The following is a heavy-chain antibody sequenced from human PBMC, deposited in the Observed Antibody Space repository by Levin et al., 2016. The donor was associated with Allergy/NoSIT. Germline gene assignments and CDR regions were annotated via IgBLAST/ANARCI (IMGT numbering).Heavy chain of an antibody. Sequence: WIRQPPGKGLEWVGFIRSKAYGGTTEYAASVKGRFTISRDDSKSIAYLQMNSLKTEDTAVYYCTRYSSTSQPDYWGQGTLVTVSS. V-gene: IGHV3-49*02. J-gene: IGHJ4*02. CDR2: IRSKAYGGTT. D-gene: IGHD2-2*01. CDR3: TRYSSTSQPDY.